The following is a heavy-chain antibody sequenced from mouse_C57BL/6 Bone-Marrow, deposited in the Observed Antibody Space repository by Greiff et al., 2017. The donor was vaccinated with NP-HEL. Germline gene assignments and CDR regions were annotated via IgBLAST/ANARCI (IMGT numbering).Heavy chain of an antibody. Sequence: VQLQQSGAELVRPGASVKLSCTASGFNIKDDYMHWVKQRPEQGLEWIGWIDPENGDTEYASKFQGKATITADTSSNTAYLQLSSLTSEDTAVYYCSRGLYDVYYPWFAYWGQGTLVTVSA. V-gene: IGHV14-4*01. J-gene: IGHJ3*01. CDR2: IDPENGDT. CDR3: SRGLYDVYYPWFAY. CDR1: GFNIKDDY. D-gene: IGHD2-3*01.